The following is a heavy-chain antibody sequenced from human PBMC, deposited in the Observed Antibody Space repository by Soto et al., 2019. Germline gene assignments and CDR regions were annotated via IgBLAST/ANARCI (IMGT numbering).Heavy chain of an antibody. J-gene: IGHJ4*02. D-gene: IGHD3-3*01. Sequence: PGGSLRLSCAASGFTFSSYAMSWVRQAPGKGLEWVSAISGSGGSTYYADSVKGRFTISRDNSKNTLYLQMNSLRAEDTAVYYCAKDKGAITYYDFWSGYYTAAAFDYWGQGTLVTVSS. V-gene: IGHV3-23*01. CDR3: AKDKGAITYYDFWSGYYTAAAFDY. CDR2: ISGSGGST. CDR1: GFTFSSYA.